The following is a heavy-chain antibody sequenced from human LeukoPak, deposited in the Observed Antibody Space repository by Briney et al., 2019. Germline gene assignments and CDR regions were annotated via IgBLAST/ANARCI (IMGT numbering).Heavy chain of an antibody. CDR3: AKTAKISYWYFDL. V-gene: IGHV3-30*02. Sequence: GGTLRLSCAASGFTFATYGMHWVRQAPGKGLEWVAFIRDDGGNKYYTHSVKGRFTISRDNSKNTVYLQMSSLRAEDTALYYCAKTAKISYWYFDLWGRGTLVTVSS. J-gene: IGHJ2*01. CDR1: GFTFATYG. CDR2: IRDDGGNK.